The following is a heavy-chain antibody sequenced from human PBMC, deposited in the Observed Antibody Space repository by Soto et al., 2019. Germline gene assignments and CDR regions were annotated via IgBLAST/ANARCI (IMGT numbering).Heavy chain of an antibody. CDR2: ISSSSSYI. D-gene: IGHD6-6*01. CDR1: GFTFSSYS. V-gene: IGHV3-21*01. J-gene: IGHJ6*03. CDR3: ARDSSIAARPRYYYYTDV. Sequence: EVQLVESGGGLVKPGGSLRLSCAASGFTFSSYSMNWFRQAPGKGLEWVSSISSSSSYIYYADSVKGRFTITRDNAMHSLYLQMNSLRAEDTAVYYRARDSSIAARPRYYYYTDVWGKGTTVTVS.